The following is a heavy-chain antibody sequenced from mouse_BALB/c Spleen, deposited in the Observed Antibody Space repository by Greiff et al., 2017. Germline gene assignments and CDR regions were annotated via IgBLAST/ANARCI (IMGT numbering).Heavy chain of an antibody. Sequence: VKLQESGAELVRPGASVTLSCKASGYTFTDYEMHWVKQTPVHGLEWIGAIDPETGGTAYNQKFKGKATLTADKSSSTAYMELRSLTSEDSAVYYCTREGGGYYSYYFDYWGQGTTLTVSS. CDR2: IDPETGGT. CDR1: GYTFTDYE. V-gene: IGHV1-15*01. CDR3: TREGGGYYSYYFDY. D-gene: IGHD2-3*01. J-gene: IGHJ2*01.